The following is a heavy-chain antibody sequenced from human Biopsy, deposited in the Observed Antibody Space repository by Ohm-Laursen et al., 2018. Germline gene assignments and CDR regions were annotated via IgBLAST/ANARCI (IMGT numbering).Heavy chain of an antibody. CDR1: GDSITRSY. V-gene: IGHV4-39*01. D-gene: IGHD3-22*01. Sequence: TLPLTCTLSGDSITRSYWGWIRQPPGKGLEWIGSIFYRGSTHYKPSLKSRVNISVDTSKNQFSLKLNSVTAADTAVYYCARDYDTSGYYYVSWGQGTLVTVSS. J-gene: IGHJ5*02. CDR3: ARDYDTSGYYYVS. CDR2: IFYRGST.